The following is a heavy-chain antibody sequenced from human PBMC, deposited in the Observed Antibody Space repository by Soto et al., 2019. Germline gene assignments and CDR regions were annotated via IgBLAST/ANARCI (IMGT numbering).Heavy chain of an antibody. V-gene: IGHV1-3*01. CDR3: ARRRWRQFPLDY. Sequence: QVQLVQSGAEVKKPGASVKVSCKASGYTFTSYAMHWVRQAPGQRLEWMGWINAGNGNTKYSKKFQGRVTITRDTSASTAYMELSSLRSEDTAVYYCARRRWRQFPLDYWGQGTLVTVSS. CDR2: INAGNGNT. CDR1: GYTFTSYA. J-gene: IGHJ4*02.